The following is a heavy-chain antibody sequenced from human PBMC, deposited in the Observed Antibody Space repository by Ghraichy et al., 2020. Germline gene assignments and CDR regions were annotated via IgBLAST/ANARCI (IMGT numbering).Heavy chain of an antibody. CDR1: GFTFSDHH. CDR3: GRGGPIDY. Sequence: SLSLTCAASGFTFSDHHMAWVRQAPGKGLEWLGRTRNKANKYITEYAASVKGRFTISRDDSKNSVYLQMNSLKTEDTALYYCGRGGPIDYWGQGTLVTISS. CDR2: TRNKANKYIT. J-gene: IGHJ4*02. V-gene: IGHV3-72*01.